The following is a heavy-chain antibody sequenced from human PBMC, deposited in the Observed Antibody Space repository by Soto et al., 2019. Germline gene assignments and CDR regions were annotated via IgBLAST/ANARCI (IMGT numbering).Heavy chain of an antibody. CDR3: APGAYYDILTGYSS. D-gene: IGHD3-9*01. V-gene: IGHV1-24*01. CDR2: FDPEDGET. Sequence: GASVKVSCKVSGYTLTELSVHWVRQAPGKGLEWMGGFDPEDGETIYAQKFQGRVTMTEDTSTDTAYMELSSLRSEDTAVYYCAPGAYYDILTGYSSWGQGTLVTVSS. CDR1: GYTLTELS. J-gene: IGHJ4*02.